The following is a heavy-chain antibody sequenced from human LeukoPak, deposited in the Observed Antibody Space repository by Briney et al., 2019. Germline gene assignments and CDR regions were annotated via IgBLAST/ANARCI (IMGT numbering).Heavy chain of an antibody. CDR1: GGTFSSYA. CDR2: IIPIFGTA. Sequence: GSSVKVSCKASGGTFSSYAISWVRQAPGQGLEWMGGIIPIFGTANYAQKFQGRVTITADESTSTAYMELSSLRSEDTAVYYCARDGLLFTIFGVVSVGFDPWGQGTLVTVS. D-gene: IGHD3-3*01. V-gene: IGHV1-69*01. CDR3: ARDGLLFTIFGVVSVGFDP. J-gene: IGHJ5*02.